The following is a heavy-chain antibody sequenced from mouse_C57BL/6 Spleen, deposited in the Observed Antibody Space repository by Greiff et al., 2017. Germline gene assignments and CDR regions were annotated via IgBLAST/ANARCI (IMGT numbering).Heavy chain of an antibody. D-gene: IGHD1-1*01. CDR3: ARGGNYVGDYAMDY. CDR2: INPSTGGT. V-gene: IGHV1-42*01. CDR1: GYSFTGYY. Sequence: VQLKQSGPELVKPGASVKISCKASGYSFTGYYMNWVKQSPEKSLEWIGEINPSTGGTTYNQKFKAKATLTVDKSSSTAYMQLKSLTSEDSAVYYCARGGNYVGDYAMDYWGQGTSVTVSS. J-gene: IGHJ4*01.